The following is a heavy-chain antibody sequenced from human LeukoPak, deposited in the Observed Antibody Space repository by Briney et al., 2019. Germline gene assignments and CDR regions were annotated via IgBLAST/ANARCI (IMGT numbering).Heavy chain of an antibody. V-gene: IGHV4-59*01. CDR2: IYYSGST. Sequence: PGGSLRLSCTASGFTFGDYTMSWVRQPPGKGLEWIGSIYYSGSTYYNPSLKSRVTISVDTSKNQFSLKLSSVTAADTAVYYCARVVPYYYGMDVWGQGTTVTVSS. J-gene: IGHJ6*02. D-gene: IGHD3-10*02. CDR1: GFTFGDYT. CDR3: ARVVPYYYGMDV.